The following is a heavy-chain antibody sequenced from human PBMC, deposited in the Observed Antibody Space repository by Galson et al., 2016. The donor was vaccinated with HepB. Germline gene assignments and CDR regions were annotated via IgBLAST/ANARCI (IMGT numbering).Heavy chain of an antibody. D-gene: IGHD2-2*01. Sequence: SLRLSCAASGFSVSSHYMTWVRQAPGKGLEWVSVIYLDGNTYYAGSAKGRFTISRDDSKNTFYLQMNGLKVEDTALYYRARDWGHVYAGGALDLWGQGTMVIVS. J-gene: IGHJ3*01. CDR2: IYLDGNT. CDR3: ARDWGHVYAGGALDL. CDR1: GFSVSSHY. V-gene: IGHV3-53*01.